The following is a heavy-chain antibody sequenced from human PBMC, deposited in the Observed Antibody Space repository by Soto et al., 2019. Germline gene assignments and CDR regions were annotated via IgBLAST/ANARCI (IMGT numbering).Heavy chain of an antibody. CDR3: SRGILG. V-gene: IGHV4-31*03. Sequence: QVQLQESGPGLVKPSQTLSLTCTVSGGSINSGGYCWSWIRQHPGKGLDWIGCISYGGSTSYNPSLKSRVTLSVGTSKNQFSLKLTSVTGEETAVYYCSRGILGWGQGALITVSS. D-gene: IGHD5-18*01. CDR1: GGSINSGGYC. CDR2: ISYGGST. J-gene: IGHJ4*02.